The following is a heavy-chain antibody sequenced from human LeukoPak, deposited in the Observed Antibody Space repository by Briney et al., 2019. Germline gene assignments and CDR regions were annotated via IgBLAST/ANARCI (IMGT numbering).Heavy chain of an antibody. CDR1: GYTFTSYG. CDR3: ARDTNQLTYSDY. Sequence: ASVKVSCKASGYTFTSYGFCWVRQAPGQGLEWMGWISTYSGNTKYAQKLRGRVTMTTDASTSTAYMELRSLRSDDTAVYYCARDTNQLTYSDYWGQGTLVTVSS. CDR2: ISTYSGNT. D-gene: IGHD2-2*01. V-gene: IGHV1-18*01. J-gene: IGHJ4*02.